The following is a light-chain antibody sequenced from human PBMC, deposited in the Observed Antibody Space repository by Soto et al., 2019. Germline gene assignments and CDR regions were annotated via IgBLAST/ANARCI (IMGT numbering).Light chain of an antibody. CDR2: CAS. J-gene: IGKJ5*01. Sequence: DIQMTQSPSSLSASVGDRVTITCRASQGISSFVAWYQQKPGKVPRLLISCASTLQSGVRSRCSGSGSGTDFTLTITSLQTEDVATYYCQKYSSVITFGPGTRLEIK. CDR3: QKYSSVIT. V-gene: IGKV1-27*01. CDR1: QGISSF.